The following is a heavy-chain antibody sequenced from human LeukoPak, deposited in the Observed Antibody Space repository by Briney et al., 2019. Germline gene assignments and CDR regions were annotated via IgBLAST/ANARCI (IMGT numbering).Heavy chain of an antibody. D-gene: IGHD3-16*01. V-gene: IGHV3-9*01. CDR1: GFTFDDYA. J-gene: IGHJ6*02. CDR3: AKDHTYDYYYGMDV. Sequence: PGGSLRLSCAASGFTFDDYAMHWVRQAPVKGLEWVSGISWNSGSIGYADSVKGRFTISKDNAKNSLYLQMNSLRAEDTALYYCAKDHTYDYYYGMDVGGQGTTVTVSS. CDR2: ISWNSGSI.